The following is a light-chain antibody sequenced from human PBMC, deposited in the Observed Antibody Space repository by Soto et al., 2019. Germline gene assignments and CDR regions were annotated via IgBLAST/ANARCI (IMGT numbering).Light chain of an antibody. CDR1: QDISSH. Sequence: DIQLTQSPSFLSAYVGDRVAITCRASQDISSHLVWYQQKPGEAPQLLIFAASTLQSGVPSRFSASRSETELPLTIDGLQPEDFATYSCQQFNSYPITFGQGTR. CDR2: AAS. V-gene: IGKV1-9*01. CDR3: QQFNSYPIT. J-gene: IGKJ5*01.